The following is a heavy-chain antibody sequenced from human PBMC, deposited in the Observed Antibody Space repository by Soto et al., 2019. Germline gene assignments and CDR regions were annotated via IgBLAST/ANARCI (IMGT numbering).Heavy chain of an antibody. J-gene: IGHJ4*02. CDR3: ACWGHIVPVAPSDFDR. D-gene: IGHD2-8*02. Sequence: QVVESGGGLVPPGGSLRLSCAASGFPFTNYWMHWVRQTPGKGLMWVSRISPDGSDVGYADSVEGRFTVSRDNAKNTLYLQMHSLGAEDTAMYYCACWGHIVPVAPSDFDRWGQGTLVTVSS. CDR2: ISPDGSDV. V-gene: IGHV3-74*01. CDR1: GFPFTNYW.